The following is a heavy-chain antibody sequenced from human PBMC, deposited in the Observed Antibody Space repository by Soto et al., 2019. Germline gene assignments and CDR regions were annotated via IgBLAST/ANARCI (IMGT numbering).Heavy chain of an antibody. Sequence: QLHLVQSGAVVKKPGASVTVSCSASGYPVTAYYMHWVRQAPGRGLEWMGGINPATGAAKYTQTFPGRVTMTRDTSQSTVFVELSGLTSEDTAVFYWARGGGVGVAGSAAFDMWGQGTLVTVSS. CDR3: ARGGGVGVAGSAAFDM. D-gene: IGHD3-3*01. V-gene: IGHV1-2*02. J-gene: IGHJ3*02. CDR2: INPATGAA. CDR1: GYPVTAYY.